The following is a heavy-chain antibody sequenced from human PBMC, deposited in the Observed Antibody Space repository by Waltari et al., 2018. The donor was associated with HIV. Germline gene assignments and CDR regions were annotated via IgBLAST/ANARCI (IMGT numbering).Heavy chain of an antibody. Sequence: QLQLQESGPGLVKPSETLSLTCTVSGDSISSSVSYWGWIRQPPGKGLEWIGSIYYSGTTYYDPSLKSRVTMSVDTSKNQFSLKMSSVTAGDTAVYYCARQLYYDFWSGLKWGDGMDVWGQGTTVTVAS. CDR3: ARQLYYDFWSGLKWGDGMDV. V-gene: IGHV4-39*01. D-gene: IGHD3-3*01. CDR2: IYYSGTT. CDR1: GDSISSSVSY. J-gene: IGHJ6*02.